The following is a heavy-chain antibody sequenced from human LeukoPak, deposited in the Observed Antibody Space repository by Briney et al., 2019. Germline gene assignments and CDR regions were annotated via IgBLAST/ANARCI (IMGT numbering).Heavy chain of an antibody. J-gene: IGHJ2*01. CDR2: ISGSGSST. D-gene: IGHD3-22*01. Sequence: QTGGSLRLSCAASGFTFSSYTMTWVRQAPGKGLEWVSAISGSGSSTYYADSVKGRFTISRDNSKNSLYLQMNSLRAEDTAVYYCAKDPSAIIVVSYWYFDLWGRGTLVTVSS. CDR3: AKDPSAIIVVSYWYFDL. V-gene: IGHV3-23*01. CDR1: GFTFSSYT.